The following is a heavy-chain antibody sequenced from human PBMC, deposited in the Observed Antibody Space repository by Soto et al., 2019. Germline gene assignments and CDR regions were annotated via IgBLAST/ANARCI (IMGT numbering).Heavy chain of an antibody. J-gene: IGHJ3*02. CDR1: GLTFSGSA. V-gene: IGHV3-73*01. CDR3: TRRDYDFWSGSLDAFDI. CDR2: IRSKANSYAT. D-gene: IGHD3-3*01. Sequence: GGSLRLSCASSGLTFSGSAMHLVRQASGKGLEWVGRIRSKANSYATAYAASVKGRFTISRDDSKNTAYLQMNSLKTEDTAVYYCTRRDYDFWSGSLDAFDIWGQGTMVTVSS.